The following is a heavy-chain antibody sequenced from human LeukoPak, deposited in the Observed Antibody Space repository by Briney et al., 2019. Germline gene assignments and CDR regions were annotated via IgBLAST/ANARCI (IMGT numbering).Heavy chain of an antibody. V-gene: IGHV4-39*01. D-gene: IGHD2-2*01. CDR1: GGSISSSSYY. Sequence: SETLSLTCTVSGGSISSSSYYWGWIRQPPGKGLEWIGSIYYSGSTYYNPSLKSRVTISVDTSKNQFSLKLSSVTAADTAVYYCARTGYCSSTSCYPTNAFDIWGQGTMVTVSS. J-gene: IGHJ3*02. CDR2: IYYSGST. CDR3: ARTGYCSSTSCYPTNAFDI.